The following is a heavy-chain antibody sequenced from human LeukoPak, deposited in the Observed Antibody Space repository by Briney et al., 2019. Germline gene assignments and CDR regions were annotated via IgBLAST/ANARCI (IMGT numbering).Heavy chain of an antibody. D-gene: IGHD3-10*01. Sequence: SETLSLTCTVSGGSIGTYYWSWIRQPPGKGLEWIGYIYHSGGTKYNPSLNRRVTMSVDTSKNQFSLKLSSVTAADTAVYYCVREGEYYYGSGSDNWFDPWGHGTLVTVSS. CDR2: IYHSGGT. CDR3: VREGEYYYGSGSDNWFDP. J-gene: IGHJ5*02. CDR1: GGSIGTYY. V-gene: IGHV4-59*12.